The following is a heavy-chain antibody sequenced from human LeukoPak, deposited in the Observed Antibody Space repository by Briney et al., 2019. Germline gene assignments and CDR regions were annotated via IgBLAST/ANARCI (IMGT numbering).Heavy chain of an antibody. CDR3: AGDIGLGYYGEYVERSISY. CDR1: GFTLSSYA. D-gene: IGHD4-17*01. V-gene: IGHV3-30-3*01. J-gene: IGHJ4*02. CDR2: ISYYGSNK. Sequence: PGESLRLSCAASGFTLSSYAMHGVPHATGKGPEGVADISYYGSNKYYEDCVKGRFNLSRDNSKNTLYLKMNSLRAEDTAVYYCAGDIGLGYYGEYVERSISYWGQGTLVTVSS.